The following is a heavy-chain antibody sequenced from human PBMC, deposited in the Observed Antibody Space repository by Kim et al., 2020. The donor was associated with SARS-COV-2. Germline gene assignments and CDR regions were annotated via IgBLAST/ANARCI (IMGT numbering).Heavy chain of an antibody. V-gene: IGHV3-30*04. CDR2: ISYDGSNK. CDR3: ASGRIHSKLPSEKTIDY. Sequence: GGSLRLSCAASGFTFSSYAMHWVRQAPGKGLEWVAVISYDGSNKYYADSVKGRFTISRDNSKNTLYLQMNSLRAEDTAVYYCASGRIHSKLPSEKTIDYWGQGTLVTVSS. CDR1: GFTFSSYA. J-gene: IGHJ4*02. D-gene: IGHD5-18*01.